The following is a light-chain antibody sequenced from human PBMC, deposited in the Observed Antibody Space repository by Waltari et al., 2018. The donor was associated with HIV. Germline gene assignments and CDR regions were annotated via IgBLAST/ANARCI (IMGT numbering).Light chain of an antibody. Sequence: SYVLTQPPSVSVAPRQTARITCGGNNIGSKRVHWYQQKPGQAPVLVVYDDSDRPAGIPERFSGSNSGNTATLTISRVEAGDEADYFCQVWDSSSDHRGVFGGGTKLTVL. J-gene: IGLJ3*02. CDR3: QVWDSSSDHRGV. CDR2: DDS. CDR1: NIGSKR. V-gene: IGLV3-21*02.